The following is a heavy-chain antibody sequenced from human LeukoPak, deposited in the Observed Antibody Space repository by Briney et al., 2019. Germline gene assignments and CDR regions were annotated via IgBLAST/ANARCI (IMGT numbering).Heavy chain of an antibody. CDR3: ARGGYSSSWYMDV. J-gene: IGHJ6*03. CDR1: GFTFNSYE. Sequence: GGSLRLSCAASGFTFNSYEMNWVRQAPGKGLEWVSYISSSGSTIYYADSVKGRFTISRDNAKNSLYLQMNSLRAEDTALYYCARGGYSSSWYMDVWGKGTTVTVSS. V-gene: IGHV3-48*03. D-gene: IGHD6-13*01. CDR2: ISSSGSTI.